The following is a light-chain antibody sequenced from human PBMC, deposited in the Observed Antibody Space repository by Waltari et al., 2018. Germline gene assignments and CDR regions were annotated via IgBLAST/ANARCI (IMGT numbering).Light chain of an antibody. Sequence: SYELTQPPSVSVSPGQTARITCSGDALPKEPAYWYQQKPGQAPVLVIDKDTERATGIHERFSGSSSGTTVTLIISGVQAEDEADYYCQSGDYSRSYVVLGGGSKLTVL. V-gene: IGLV3-25*03. J-gene: IGLJ3*02. CDR2: KDT. CDR3: QSGDYSRSYVV. CDR1: ALPKEP.